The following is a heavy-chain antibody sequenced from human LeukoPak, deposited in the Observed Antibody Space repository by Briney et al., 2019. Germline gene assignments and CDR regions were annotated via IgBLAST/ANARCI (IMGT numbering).Heavy chain of an antibody. CDR2: MNPNSGNT. CDR1: GGTFSSYA. V-gene: IGHV1-8*02. J-gene: IGHJ4*02. Sequence: GASVKVSCKASGGTFSSYAISWVRQATGQGLEWMGWMNPNSGNTGYAQKFQGRVTMTRNTSISTAYMELSSLRSEDTAVYYCARDPRPVGFDYWGQGTLVTVSS. CDR3: ARDPRPVGFDY.